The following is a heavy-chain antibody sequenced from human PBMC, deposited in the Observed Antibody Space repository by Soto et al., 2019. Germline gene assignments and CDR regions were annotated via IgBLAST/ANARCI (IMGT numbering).Heavy chain of an antibody. J-gene: IGHJ4*02. CDR1: GYTLTELS. D-gene: IGHD6-6*01. CDR3: AIYSSSSPYYFDY. CDR2: FDPEDGET. Sequence: ASVKVSCKVSGYTLTELSMHWVRQAPGKGLEWMGGFDPEDGETIYAQKFQGRVTMTEDTSTDTAYMELSSLRSEDTAVYSCAIYSSSSPYYFDYWGQGTLVTVSS. V-gene: IGHV1-24*01.